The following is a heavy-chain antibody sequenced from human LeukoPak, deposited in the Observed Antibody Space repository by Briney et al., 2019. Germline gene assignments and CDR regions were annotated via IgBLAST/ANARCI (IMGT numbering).Heavy chain of an antibody. J-gene: IGHJ4*02. Sequence: PSETLSLTCAVYGGSFSGYYWSWIRQPPGKGLEWIGEINHSGSTNYNPSLKSRVTISVDTSKNQFSLKVSSVTAADTAVYYCASVRSGSYSQFDYWGQGTLVTVSS. CDR2: INHSGST. CDR3: ASVRSGSYSQFDY. D-gene: IGHD1-26*01. CDR1: GGSFSGYY. V-gene: IGHV4-34*01.